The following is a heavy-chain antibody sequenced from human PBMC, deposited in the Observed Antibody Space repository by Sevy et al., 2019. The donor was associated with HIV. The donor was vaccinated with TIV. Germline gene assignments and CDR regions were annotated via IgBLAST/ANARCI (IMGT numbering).Heavy chain of an antibody. CDR2: FDPEDGKT. D-gene: IGHD3-22*01. Sequence: ASVKVSCKVSGYTLTQLPMHWVRQAPGKGLEWMGSFDPEDGKTVHAQKFQGRVTMTEDTSTDIAYMELSSLRSEDTAMYYCATTKDCYDSSGSPFDYWGQGTLVTVS. CDR1: GYTLTQLP. J-gene: IGHJ4*02. V-gene: IGHV1-24*01. CDR3: ATTKDCYDSSGSPFDY.